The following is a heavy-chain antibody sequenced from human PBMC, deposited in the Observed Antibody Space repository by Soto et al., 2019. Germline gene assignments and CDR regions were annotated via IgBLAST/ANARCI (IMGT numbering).Heavy chain of an antibody. CDR1: GFPFGENA. J-gene: IGHJ4*02. D-gene: IGHD6-19*01. Sequence: GGSLRLSCAASGFPFGENAMSWVRQAPGKGLEWVSGISDSGATTYYADSVRGRFAISRDNSKNTLYLQMKSLRAEDSASYYCAKEDTSSGSLDYWGQGALVTVSS. CDR2: ISDSGATT. V-gene: IGHV3-23*01. CDR3: AKEDTSSGSLDY.